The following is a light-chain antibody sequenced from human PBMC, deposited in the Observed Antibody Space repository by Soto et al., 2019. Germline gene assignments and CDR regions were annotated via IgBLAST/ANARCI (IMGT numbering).Light chain of an antibody. CDR2: DNS. CDR1: SSNIGAGYD. J-gene: IGLJ1*01. V-gene: IGLV1-40*01. CDR3: QSHDSSRSVV. Sequence: QSVLTQPPSVSGAPGQRVTISCTGSSSNIGAGYDVHWYQQLPGTAPKLLIYDNSNRPSGVPDRFSGSKSDTSASLAITGLQAEDEADYYCQSHDSSRSVVFGTGTKLTVL.